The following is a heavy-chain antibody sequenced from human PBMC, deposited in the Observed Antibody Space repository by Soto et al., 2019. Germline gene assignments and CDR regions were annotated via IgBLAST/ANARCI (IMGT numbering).Heavy chain of an antibody. Sequence: QVQLQQWGAGLLKPSETLSLTCAVYGGSFSGYYWSWIRQPPRKGLEWIGEINHSGSTNYNPSLKSRVTISVDTSKNQFSLKLSSVTAADTAVYYCARALTIFGVVIRRYFDLWGRGTLVTVSS. CDR1: GGSFSGYY. CDR3: ARALTIFGVVIRRYFDL. D-gene: IGHD3-3*01. J-gene: IGHJ2*01. CDR2: INHSGST. V-gene: IGHV4-34*01.